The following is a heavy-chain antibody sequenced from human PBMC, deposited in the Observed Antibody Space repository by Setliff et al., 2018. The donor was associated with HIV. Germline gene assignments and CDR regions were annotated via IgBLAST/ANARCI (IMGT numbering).Heavy chain of an antibody. CDR2: IYHSGST. CDR1: GYSISSGYY. Sequence: KPSEPLSLTCAVSGYSISSGYYWGWIRQPPGKGLEWIGTIYHSGSTYYNPSLKSRLTISVDTSKNQFSLKLNSVTAADTAVYYCARVRGSSGWYVFDYWGQGTLVTVSS. J-gene: IGHJ4*02. CDR3: ARVRGSSGWYVFDY. V-gene: IGHV4-38-2*01. D-gene: IGHD6-19*01.